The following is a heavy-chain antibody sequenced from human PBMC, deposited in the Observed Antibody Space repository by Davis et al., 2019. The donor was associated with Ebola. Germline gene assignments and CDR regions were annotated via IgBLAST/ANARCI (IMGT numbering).Heavy chain of an antibody. J-gene: IGHJ4*02. CDR3: AKVYIVATVDY. CDR1: GFTFSSYS. V-gene: IGHV3-21*04. CDR2: ISSSSSYI. D-gene: IGHD5-12*01. Sequence: GGFLRLSCAASGFTFSSYSMNWVRQAPGKGLEWVSSISSSSSYIYYADSVKGRFTISRDNSKNTLYLQMNSLRAEDTAVYYCAKVYIVATVDYWGQGTLVTVSS.